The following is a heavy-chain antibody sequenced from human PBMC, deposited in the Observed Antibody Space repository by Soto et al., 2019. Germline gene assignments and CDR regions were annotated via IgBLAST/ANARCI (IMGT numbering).Heavy chain of an antibody. CDR3: ASVDTAMGNWFDP. D-gene: IGHD5-18*01. J-gene: IGHJ5*02. V-gene: IGHV4-30-4*01. CDR2: IYYSGST. CDR1: GGSISSGDYY. Sequence: SETLSLTCTVSGGSISSGDYYWSWIRQPPGKGLEWIGYIYYSGSTYYNPSLKSRVTISVDTSKNQFSLKLSSVTAADTAVYYCASVDTAMGNWFDPWGQGTLVTV.